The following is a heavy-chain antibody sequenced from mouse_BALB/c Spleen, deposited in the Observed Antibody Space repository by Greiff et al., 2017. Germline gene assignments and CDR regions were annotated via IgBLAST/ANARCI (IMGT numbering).Heavy chain of an antibody. Sequence: QVQLQQSGAELVRPGVSVKISCKGSGYTFTDYAMHWVKQSHAKSLEWIGVISTYYGDASYNQKFKGKATMTVDKSSSTAYMELARLTSEDSAIYYCARGITTATEGFAYWGQGTLVTVSA. CDR3: ARGITTATEGFAY. CDR1: GYTFTDYA. D-gene: IGHD1-2*01. CDR2: ISTYYGDA. V-gene: IGHV1S137*01. J-gene: IGHJ3*01.